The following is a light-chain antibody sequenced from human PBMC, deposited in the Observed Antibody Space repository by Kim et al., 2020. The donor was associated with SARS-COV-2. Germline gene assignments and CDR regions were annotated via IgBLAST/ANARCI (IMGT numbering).Light chain of an antibody. J-gene: IGKJ2*01. CDR2: DAS. V-gene: IGKV3D-15*01. CDR1: QSVSSY. Sequence: PATLSLSPGERATLSCRASQSVSSYLAWYQQKPGQAPRLLIYDASNRATGIPARFSGSGSGTDFTLTISSLQSEDFAVYYCQQYNQWPPYTFGQGTKLEI. CDR3: QQYNQWPPYT.